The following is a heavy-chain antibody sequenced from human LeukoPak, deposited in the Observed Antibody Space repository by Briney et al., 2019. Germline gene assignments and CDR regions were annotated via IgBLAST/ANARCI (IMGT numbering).Heavy chain of an antibody. CDR2: INPNSGGT. Sequence: ASVKVSCKASGYTFTGYYMHWVRQAPGQGLEWMGWINPNSGGTNYAQKFQGRVTMTRDTSISTAYMELSRLRSDDTAVYYCARGRASITIFGVVTNDAFDIWGQGTMVTVSS. V-gene: IGHV1-2*02. CDR3: ARGRASITIFGVVTNDAFDI. D-gene: IGHD3-3*01. J-gene: IGHJ3*02. CDR1: GYTFTGYY.